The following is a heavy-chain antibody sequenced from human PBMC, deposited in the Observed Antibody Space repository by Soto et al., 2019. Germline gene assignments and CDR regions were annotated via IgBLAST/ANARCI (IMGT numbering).Heavy chain of an antibody. J-gene: IGHJ4*02. D-gene: IGHD5-12*01. CDR3: AREGGDSGYEFDY. V-gene: IGHV4-59*01. Sequence: QVQLQESGPGLVKPSETLSLTCTVSGGSISSYYWSWIRQPPWKGLEWIGYIYYSGSTNYNPSLKSRVTISVDTSKNQFSLKLSSVTAADTAVYYCAREGGDSGYEFDYWGQGTLVTVSS. CDR1: GGSISSYY. CDR2: IYYSGST.